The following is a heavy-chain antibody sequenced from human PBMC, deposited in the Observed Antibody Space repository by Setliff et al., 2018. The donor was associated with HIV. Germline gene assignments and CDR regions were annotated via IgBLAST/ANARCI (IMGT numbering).Heavy chain of an antibody. J-gene: IGHJ5*02. CDR3: TRQPRGSAGVAVAA. D-gene: IGHD6-19*01. CDR1: GFTFSNAW. V-gene: IGHV3-73*01. Sequence: GGSLRLSCAASGFTFSNAWMNWVRQAPGKGLEWVGHIRTKANSYATVYAASVKGRFTISRDDAKNTTFLLMNSLKVEDTAIYYCTRQPRGSAGVAVAAWGQGTLVTVSS. CDR2: IRTKANSYAT.